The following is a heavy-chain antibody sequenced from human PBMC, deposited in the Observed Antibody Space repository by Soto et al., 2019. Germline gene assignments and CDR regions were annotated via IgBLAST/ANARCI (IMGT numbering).Heavy chain of an antibody. CDR1: GFTFSSYA. J-gene: IGHJ4*02. CDR3: VTPVGLIAEAGVSDY. D-gene: IGHD6-13*01. CDR2: ISSNGGST. Sequence: GGSLRLSCSASGFTFSSYAMHWARQAPGKGLEYVSAISSNGGSTYYADSVKGRFTISRDNSKNTLYLQMSSLRAEDTAVYYCVTPVGLIAEAGVSDYWGQGTLVTVSS. V-gene: IGHV3-64D*06.